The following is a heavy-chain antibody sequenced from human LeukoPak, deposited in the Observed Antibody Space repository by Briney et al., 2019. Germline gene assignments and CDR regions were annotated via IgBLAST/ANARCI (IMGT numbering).Heavy chain of an antibody. CDR2: ISSSSSYI. V-gene: IGHV3-21*01. CDR3: ASDYYDSSGYDY. D-gene: IGHD3-22*01. CDR1: GFTFSSYS. J-gene: IGHJ4*02. Sequence: GGSLRLSCAAFGFTFSSYSMNWVRQAPGKGLEWVSSISSSSSYIYYADSVKGRFTISRDNAKNSLYLQMNSLRAEDTAVYYCASDYYDSSGYDYWGQGTLVTVSS.